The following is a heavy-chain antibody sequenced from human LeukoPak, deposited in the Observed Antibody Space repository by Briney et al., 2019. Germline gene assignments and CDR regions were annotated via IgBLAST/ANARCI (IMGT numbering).Heavy chain of an antibody. D-gene: IGHD6-6*01. CDR2: ISSSGSTI. V-gene: IGHV3-11*04. J-gene: IGHJ4*02. Sequence: GGSLRLSCAASGFTFDDYGMSWVRHAPGKGLEWVSYISSSGSTIYYADSVKGRFTISRDNAKNSLYLQMNSLRAEDTAVYYCARYPGVIAARAFDHWGQGTLVTVSS. CDR1: GFTFDDYG. CDR3: ARYPGVIAARAFDH.